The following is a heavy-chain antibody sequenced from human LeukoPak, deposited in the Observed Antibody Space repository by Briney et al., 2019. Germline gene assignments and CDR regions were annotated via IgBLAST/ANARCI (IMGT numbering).Heavy chain of an antibody. J-gene: IGHJ4*02. CDR1: GYTLTELS. CDR3: VRGLGREGATPGLEGAYDY. V-gene: IGHV1-24*01. CDR2: FDPEDGET. D-gene: IGHD1-26*01. Sequence: ASVKVSCKVSGYTLTELSMHWVRQAPGKGLEWMGGFDPEDGETIYAQKFQGRVTITRNTSISTAYMELSSLRSEDTAVYYCVRGLGREGATPGLEGAYDYWGQGTLVTVSS.